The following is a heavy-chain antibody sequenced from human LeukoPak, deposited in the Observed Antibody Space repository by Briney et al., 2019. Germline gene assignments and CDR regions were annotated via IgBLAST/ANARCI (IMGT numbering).Heavy chain of an antibody. J-gene: IGHJ6*03. D-gene: IGHD3-10*01. V-gene: IGHV1-18*01. CDR2: ISAYNGNT. CDR3: ARAFYGSGNYYYMDV. Sequence: ASVKVSCKASGYTFTSYGISWVRQAPGQGLEWMGWISAYNGNTNYAQKLQGRVTMTTDTSTSTAYMELRSLRSDDTAVYYCARAFYGSGNYYYMDVWGKGTTVTISS. CDR1: GYTFTSYG.